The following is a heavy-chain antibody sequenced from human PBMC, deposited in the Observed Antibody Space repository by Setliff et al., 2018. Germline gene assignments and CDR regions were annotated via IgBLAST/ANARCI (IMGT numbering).Heavy chain of an antibody. V-gene: IGHV4-39*01. CDR2: IHYNGNL. D-gene: IGHD3-10*01. CDR3: ARRPTGPGAPFDI. CDR1: GGSISSSSYY. J-gene: IGHJ3*02. Sequence: SETLSLTCAVSGGSISSSSYYWGWIRQSPGEGLEWIANIHYNGNLYYNPSLKNRATISMDTSKIQFSLKLISVTAADTALYFCARRPTGPGAPFDIWGHGTMVPSPQ.